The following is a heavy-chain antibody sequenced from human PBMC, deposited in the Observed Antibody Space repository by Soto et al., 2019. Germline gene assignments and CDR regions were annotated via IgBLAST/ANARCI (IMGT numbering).Heavy chain of an antibody. D-gene: IGHD3-16*01. J-gene: IGHJ6*02. CDR3: ARVWGTTSYYYYGMDV. CDR1: GYTFTSYD. V-gene: IGHV1-8*01. CDR2: MNPNSGNT. Sequence: QVQLVQSGAEVKKPGASVKVSCKASGYTFTSYDINWVRQATGQGLEWMGWMNPNSGNTGYAQKFQGRVTMTRNTSISTADMELSSLRSEDTAVYYCARVWGTTSYYYYGMDVWGQGTTVTVSS.